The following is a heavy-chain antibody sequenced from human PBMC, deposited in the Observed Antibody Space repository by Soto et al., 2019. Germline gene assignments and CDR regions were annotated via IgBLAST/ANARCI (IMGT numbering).Heavy chain of an antibody. CDR1: GGTFSSYA. V-gene: IGHV1-69*13. CDR3: ARGGLGYCSGGSCYRFDP. J-gene: IGHJ5*02. CDR2: IIPIFGTA. Sequence: SVKVSCKASGGTFSSYAISWVRQANEQGLEWMGGIIPIFGTANYAQKFQGRVTITADESTSTAYMELSSLRSEDTAVYYCARGGLGYCSGGSCYRFDPWGQGTLVTVSS. D-gene: IGHD2-15*01.